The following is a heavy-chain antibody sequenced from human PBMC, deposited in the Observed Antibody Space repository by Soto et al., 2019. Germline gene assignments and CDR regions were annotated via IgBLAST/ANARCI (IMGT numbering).Heavy chain of an antibody. V-gene: IGHV1-69*13. CDR2: IIPIFGTA. CDR3: ARGVHYDSSGYYYFY. Sequence: ASVKVSCKASGGTFSSYAIDWVRQAPGQGLEWMGGIIPIFGTANYAQKFQGRITITADESTSTAYMELRSLRSEDTAAYYCARGVHYDSSGYYYFYWGQGTLVTVSS. CDR1: GGTFSSYA. D-gene: IGHD3-22*01. J-gene: IGHJ4*02.